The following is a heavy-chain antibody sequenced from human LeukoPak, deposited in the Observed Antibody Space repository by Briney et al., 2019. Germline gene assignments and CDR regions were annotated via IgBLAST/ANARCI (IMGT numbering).Heavy chain of an antibody. CDR1: GFTFTKYA. CDR3: AKFIRTQVSAIRGHYMDV. V-gene: IGHV3-64*04. D-gene: IGHD2-8*01. CDR2: ISINGGST. J-gene: IGHJ6*03. Sequence: GGSLRLSCAASGFTFTKYAIKWVRQAPGKGLEYVSSISINGGSTYYADSVKGRFTISRDNSKNTLYLQMNSLRAEDTAVYYCAKFIRTQVSAIRGHYMDVWGKGTTVTVSS.